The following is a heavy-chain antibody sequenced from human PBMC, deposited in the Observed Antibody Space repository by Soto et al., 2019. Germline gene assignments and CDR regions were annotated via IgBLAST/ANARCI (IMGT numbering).Heavy chain of an antibody. CDR3: ARDRSGSYIDY. V-gene: IGHV3-7*01. Sequence: GGSLRLSCAASGFTFSRYWMSWVRQAPGKGLEWVANIKQDGIEEYYVDSVKGRFTISRDNAKNSLYLQMNSLRAEDTAVYYCARDRSGSYIDYWGQGTLVTVSS. J-gene: IGHJ4*02. CDR2: IKQDGIEE. CDR1: GFTFSRYW. D-gene: IGHD1-26*01.